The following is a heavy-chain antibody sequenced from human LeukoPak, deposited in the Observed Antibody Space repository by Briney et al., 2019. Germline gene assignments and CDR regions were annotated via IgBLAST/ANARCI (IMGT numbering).Heavy chain of an antibody. CDR2: ISGSGSGGST. Sequence: GGSLRLSCAASGFTFSNAWMSWVRQAPGKGLEWVSSISGSGSGGSTYYADSVKGRFTISRDNSKNTLYLQMNSLRAEDTAVYYCAKDLLRVVAHAYFDYWGQGTLVTVSS. J-gene: IGHJ4*02. CDR1: GFTFSNAW. V-gene: IGHV3-23*01. D-gene: IGHD2-15*01. CDR3: AKDLLRVVAHAYFDY.